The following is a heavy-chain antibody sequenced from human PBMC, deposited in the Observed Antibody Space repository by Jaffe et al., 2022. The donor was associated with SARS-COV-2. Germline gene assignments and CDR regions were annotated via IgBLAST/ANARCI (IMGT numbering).Heavy chain of an antibody. Sequence: QVQLVQSGAEVKKPGASVKVSCMASGYTFTSYAIHWVRQAPGERLEWMGWIIPGSGNTKYSEKFQGRVTITRDTSATTAYMELSSLRSEDTAVYYCARGAGITAVGTSNCFDPWGQGTLVTVSS. CDR3: ARGAGITAVGTSNCFDP. D-gene: IGHD6-13*01. CDR2: IIPGSGNT. V-gene: IGHV1-3*01. CDR1: GYTFTSYA. J-gene: IGHJ5*02.